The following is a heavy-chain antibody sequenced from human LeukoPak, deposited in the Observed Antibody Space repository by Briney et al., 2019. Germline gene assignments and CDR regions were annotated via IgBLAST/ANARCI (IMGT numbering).Heavy chain of an antibody. CDR2: ISGYNGNT. D-gene: IGHD3-22*01. J-gene: IGHJ3*02. Sequence: ASVKVSCKASGYTFTDYFLHWVRQAPGQGLEWMGWISGYNGNTNYAQKLQGRVTMTTDTSTSTAYMELRSLKSDDTAVYYCASLKNYYGSSGYLVTDAFDIWGQGTMVTVSS. V-gene: IGHV1-18*04. CDR3: ASLKNYYGSSGYLVTDAFDI. CDR1: GYTFTDYF.